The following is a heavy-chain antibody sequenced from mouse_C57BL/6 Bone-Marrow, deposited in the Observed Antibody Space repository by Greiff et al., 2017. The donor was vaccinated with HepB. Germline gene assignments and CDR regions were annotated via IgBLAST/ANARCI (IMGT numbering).Heavy chain of an antibody. V-gene: IGHV1-15*01. D-gene: IGHD3-2*02. Sequence: QVQLKQSGAELVRPGASVTLSCKASGYTFTDYEMHWVKQTPVHGLEWIGAIDPETGGTAYNQKFKGKAILTADKSSSTAYMELRSLTSEDSAVYYCTRWRTAQAWFAYWGQGTLVTVSA. J-gene: IGHJ3*01. CDR2: IDPETGGT. CDR1: GYTFTDYE. CDR3: TRWRTAQAWFAY.